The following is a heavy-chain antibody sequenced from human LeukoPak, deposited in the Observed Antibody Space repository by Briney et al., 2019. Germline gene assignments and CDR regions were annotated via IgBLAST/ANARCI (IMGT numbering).Heavy chain of an antibody. J-gene: IGHJ4*02. V-gene: IGHV3-23*01. CDR1: GFTFSSYA. CDR3: AKGRRQQLTTGGYFDY. D-gene: IGHD6-13*01. CDR2: ISGSGGST. Sequence: GGSLRLSCAASGFTFSSYAMSWVRQAPGKGLEWVSAISGSGGSTYNADSVKGRFTISRDNSKNTLYLQMNSLRAEDTAVYYCAKGRRQQLTTGGYFDYWGQGTLVTVSS.